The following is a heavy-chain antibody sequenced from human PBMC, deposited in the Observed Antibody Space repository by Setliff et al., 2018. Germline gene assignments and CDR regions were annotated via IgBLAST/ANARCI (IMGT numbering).Heavy chain of an antibody. CDR2: IRRNADNRAP. V-gene: IGHV3-73*01. D-gene: IGHD4-17*01. CDR1: GFTFSGSA. J-gene: IGHJ6*02. Sequence: GGSLRLSCAASGFTFSGSAVHWVRQASGKGLEWVGRIRRNADNRAPIYAASVQGRFTISRDDSKNTLYLQMNSLKTEDTAVYYCTTDNAGVNGDYADYYYYYGLDVWGQGTTVTVSS. CDR3: TTDNAGVNGDYADYYYYYGLDV.